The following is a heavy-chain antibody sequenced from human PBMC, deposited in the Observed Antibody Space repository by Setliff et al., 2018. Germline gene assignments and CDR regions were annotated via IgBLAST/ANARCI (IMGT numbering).Heavy chain of an antibody. CDR1: NGSISSGNYF. D-gene: IGHD6-13*01. Sequence: LSLTCTVSNGSISSGNYFWGWIRQPPGKGLEWMGSIFYTGSTYYSPSLKSRVTMSIDTSKNQFSLNLSSVTAADTAVYYCARQPYSTTYYYYYYYMDVWGKGTTVTVSS. V-gene: IGHV4-39*01. J-gene: IGHJ6*03. CDR3: ARQPYSTTYYYYYYYMDV. CDR2: IFYTGST.